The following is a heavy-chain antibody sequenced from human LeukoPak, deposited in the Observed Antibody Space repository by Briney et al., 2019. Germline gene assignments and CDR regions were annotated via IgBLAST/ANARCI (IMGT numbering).Heavy chain of an antibody. D-gene: IGHD3-22*01. CDR3: ARGGNSGYKNNAFDI. Sequence: GRTPCLSCAASGLAFTTYELNCGRGAAGQGLGGGSVMSSSGIRIYYADSVKGGFTISRDNAKNSLYLQMNSLRAEDTAVYYCARGGNSGYKNNAFDIWGQGTMVTVSS. V-gene: IGHV3-48*03. CDR2: MSSSGIRI. CDR1: GLAFTTYE. J-gene: IGHJ3*02.